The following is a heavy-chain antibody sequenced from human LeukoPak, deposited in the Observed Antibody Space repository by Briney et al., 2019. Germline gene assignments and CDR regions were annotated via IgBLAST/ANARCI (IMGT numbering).Heavy chain of an antibody. CDR3: AKHAFRRTMIVVVNYYMDV. J-gene: IGHJ6*03. Sequence: PGGSLRLSCAASGFTFSSYGMHWVRQAPGKGLEWVAVIWYDGSNKYYADSVKGRFTISRDNSKNTLYLQMNSLRAEDTAVYYCAKHAFRRTMIVVVNYYMDVWGKGTTVTVSS. CDR2: IWYDGSNK. V-gene: IGHV3-33*06. CDR1: GFTFSSYG. D-gene: IGHD3-22*01.